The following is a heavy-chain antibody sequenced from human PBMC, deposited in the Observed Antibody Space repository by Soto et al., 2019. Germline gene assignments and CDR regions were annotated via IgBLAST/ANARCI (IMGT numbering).Heavy chain of an antibody. D-gene: IGHD2-2*01. CDR2: IYDDGST. J-gene: IGHJ3*01. CDR3: VSSRSAIYGDAFDV. V-gene: IGHV4-59*03. CDR1: GDSISSYF. Sequence: QLQESGPGLVKPSEPLSLTRSVSGDSISSYFKNWIRQPPGKGLEWIGCIYDDGSTKYNPSLESRVTILLDTSKNEFSLRLRSVTSADTAVYYCVSSRSAIYGDAFDVWGQGTTVTVSS.